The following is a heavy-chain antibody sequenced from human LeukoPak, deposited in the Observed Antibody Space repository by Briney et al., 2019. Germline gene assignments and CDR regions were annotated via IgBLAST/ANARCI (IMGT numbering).Heavy chain of an antibody. Sequence: GESLKISCKGSGYSFTSYWIGWVRQMPGKGLEWMGIIYPGDFDTRYSPSFQGQVTISADKSISTAYLQWSSLKASDTAMYYCARQSSYCSSTSCYSYGMDVWGQGTTVTVSS. J-gene: IGHJ6*02. CDR2: IYPGDFDT. V-gene: IGHV5-51*01. CDR3: ARQSSYCSSTSCYSYGMDV. D-gene: IGHD2-2*01. CDR1: GYSFTSYW.